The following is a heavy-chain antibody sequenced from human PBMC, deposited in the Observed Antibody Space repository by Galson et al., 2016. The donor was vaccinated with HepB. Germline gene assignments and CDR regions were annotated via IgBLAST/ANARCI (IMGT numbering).Heavy chain of an antibody. CDR1: GFTFGNYG. V-gene: IGHV3-30*18. J-gene: IGHJ4*02. Sequence: SLRLSCAASGFTFGNYGMHWVRQAPGKGLEWLAVISHDGSNKYYADSVKGRFTISRENSKNTLYLQMNSLRPEDTAVYYCAKDLQFDGFDYWGQGNLVTVSS. CDR2: ISHDGSNK. D-gene: IGHD3-10*01. CDR3: AKDLQFDGFDY.